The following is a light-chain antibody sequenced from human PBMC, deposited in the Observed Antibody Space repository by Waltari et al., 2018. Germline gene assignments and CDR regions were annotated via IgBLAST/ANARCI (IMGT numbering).Light chain of an antibody. J-gene: IGLJ2*01. Sequence: SYALTQPPSVSVSPGQTASTPCSGAKLGEKYVCWYQQKPGQSPVVVIYEDSKRPSGIPERFSGSNSGNTATLAIGGTQAMDEADYYCQAWDSSTVVFGGGTKLTVL. V-gene: IGLV3-1*01. CDR1: KLGEKY. CDR2: EDS. CDR3: QAWDSSTVV.